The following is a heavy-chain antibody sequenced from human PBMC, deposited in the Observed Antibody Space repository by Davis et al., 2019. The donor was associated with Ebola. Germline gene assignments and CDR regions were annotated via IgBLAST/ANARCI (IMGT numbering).Heavy chain of an antibody. CDR2: ISWDGGLT. D-gene: IGHD3-3*01. V-gene: IGHV3-43*01. Sequence: GESLKISCAASGFTFDDYTMHWVRQAPGKGLEWVSLISWDGGLTYYADSVKGRFTISRDNSKNSLNLQMNSLRTEDTALYYCAKGLPDDFWTLDVWGKGTTVTVSS. CDR1: GFTFDDYT. CDR3: AKGLPDDFWTLDV. J-gene: IGHJ6*04.